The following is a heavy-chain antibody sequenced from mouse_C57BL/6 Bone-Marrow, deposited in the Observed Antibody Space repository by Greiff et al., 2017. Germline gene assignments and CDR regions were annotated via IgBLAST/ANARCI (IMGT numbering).Heavy chain of an antibody. Sequence: EVQLVESGGGLVQPGGSLKLSCAASGFTFSDYYMYWVRQTPEKRLEWVAYISNGGGSTYYPDTVKGRFTISRENAKNTLYLQMSRLKSEDTAMYYCARLWDGAWFAYWGQGTLVTVSA. D-gene: IGHD4-1*01. CDR2: ISNGGGST. J-gene: IGHJ3*01. V-gene: IGHV5-12*01. CDR1: GFTFSDYY. CDR3: ARLWDGAWFAY.